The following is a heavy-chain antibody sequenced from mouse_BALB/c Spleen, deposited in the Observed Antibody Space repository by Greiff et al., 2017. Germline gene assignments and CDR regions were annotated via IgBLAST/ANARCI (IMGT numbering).Heavy chain of an antibody. J-gene: IGHJ4*01. Sequence: VHLVESGAELAKPGASVKMSCKASGYTFTSYWMHWVKQRPGQGLEWIGYINPSTGYTEYNQKFKDKATLTADKSSSTAYMQLSSLTSEDSAVYYCARWVGRWDAMDDWGQGTSVTVSS. CDR2: INPSTGYT. CDR1: GYTFTSYW. D-gene: IGHD1-1*02. CDR3: ARWVGRWDAMDD. V-gene: IGHV1-7*01.